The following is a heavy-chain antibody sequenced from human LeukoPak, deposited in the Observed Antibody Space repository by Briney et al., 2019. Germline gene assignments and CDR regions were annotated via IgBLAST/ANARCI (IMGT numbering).Heavy chain of an antibody. CDR3: ARTSMVAAVFDY. V-gene: IGHV3-11*01. CDR1: GFTFSDYY. Sequence: GGSLRLSCAASGFTFSDYYMSWIRQAPGKGLEWVSYISSSGSTIYYADSVKGRFTISRDNAKNSLYLQMNSLRAEDTAAYYCARTSMVAAVFDYWGQGTLVTVSS. D-gene: IGHD5-18*01. J-gene: IGHJ4*02. CDR2: ISSSGSTI.